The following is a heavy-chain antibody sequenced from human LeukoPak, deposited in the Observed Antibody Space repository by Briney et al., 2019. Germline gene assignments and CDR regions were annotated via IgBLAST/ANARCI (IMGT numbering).Heavy chain of an antibody. J-gene: IGHJ4*02. V-gene: IGHV3-21*01. CDR3: ATGGVGATSPLFIDY. D-gene: IGHD1-26*01. Sequence: GGSLRLSCAASGFTFRNYSMNWVRQAPGKGLEWVSFISSSNSYIYHADSMKGRFTISRDNAKNSLFLQMNSLRAEDTAVYYCATGGVGATSPLFIDYWGQGTLVTVSS. CDR1: GFTFRNYS. CDR2: ISSSNSYI.